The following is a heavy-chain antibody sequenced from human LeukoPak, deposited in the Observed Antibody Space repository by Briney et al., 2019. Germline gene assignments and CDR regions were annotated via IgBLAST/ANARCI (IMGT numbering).Heavy chain of an antibody. V-gene: IGHV4-59*01. CDR1: GGSISSYY. Sequence: PSETLSLTCTVSGGSISSYYWNWIRQPPGKGLEWIGYIYYSGSTNYNPSLKSRVTISVDASKNQFSLKLSSVTAADTAVYYCARGGWYPESFQHWGQGALVTVS. D-gene: IGHD6-19*01. J-gene: IGHJ1*01. CDR2: IYYSGST. CDR3: ARGGWYPESFQH.